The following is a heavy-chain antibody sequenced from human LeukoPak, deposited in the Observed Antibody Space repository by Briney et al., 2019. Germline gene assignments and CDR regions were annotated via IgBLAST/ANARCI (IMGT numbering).Heavy chain of an antibody. CDR1: GGSISSYY. V-gene: IGHV4-59*08. J-gene: IGHJ4*02. CDR2: IYYSGGT. Sequence: SETLSLTCTVSGGSISSYYWSWIRQPPGKGLEWIGYIYYSGGTNYNPSLKSRVTISVDTSKNQFSLKLSSVTAADTAVYYCARHRYCSSTSCYYYFDYWGQGTLVTVSS. D-gene: IGHD2-2*01. CDR3: ARHRYCSSTSCYYYFDY.